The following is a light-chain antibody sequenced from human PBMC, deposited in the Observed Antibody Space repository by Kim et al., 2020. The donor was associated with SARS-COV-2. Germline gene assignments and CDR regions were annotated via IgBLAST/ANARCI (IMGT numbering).Light chain of an antibody. CDR1: SGSIASNY. V-gene: IGLV6-57*01. Sequence: GKTVTISCTRSSGSIASNYVQWYQQRPGSSPTTVIYEDNQRPSGVPDRFSGSIDSSSNSASLTISGLKTEDEADYYCQSYDSSKEVFGGGTQLTVL. J-gene: IGLJ3*02. CDR2: EDN. CDR3: QSYDSSKEV.